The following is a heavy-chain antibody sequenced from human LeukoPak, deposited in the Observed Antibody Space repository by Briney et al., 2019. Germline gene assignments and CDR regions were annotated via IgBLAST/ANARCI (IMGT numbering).Heavy chain of an antibody. Sequence: PSETLSLTCTVSGGSISSYYWSWIRQPAGKGLEWIGRIYTSGSTNYNPSLKSRVTMSVDTSKNQFSLKLSSVTAADTAVYYCARWPYYYGSGSYYPKYYFDYWGQGTLVTASS. CDR2: IYTSGST. V-gene: IGHV4-4*07. CDR1: GGSISSYY. CDR3: ARWPYYYGSGSYYPKYYFDY. D-gene: IGHD3-10*01. J-gene: IGHJ4*02.